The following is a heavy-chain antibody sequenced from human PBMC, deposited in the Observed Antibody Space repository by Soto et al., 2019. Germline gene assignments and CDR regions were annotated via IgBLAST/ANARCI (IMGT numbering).Heavy chain of an antibody. CDR1: GGTFSSYA. CDR3: ARKHIGYSSSNVGDY. D-gene: IGHD6-13*01. CDR2: IIPIFGTA. Sequence: QVQLVQSGAEVKKPGSSVKVSCKASGGTFSSYAISWVRQAPGQGLEWMGGIIPIFGTANYAQKFQGRVTITADESXXTAYMELSSLRSEDTAVYYCARKHIGYSSSNVGDYWGQGTLVTVSS. J-gene: IGHJ4*02. V-gene: IGHV1-69*12.